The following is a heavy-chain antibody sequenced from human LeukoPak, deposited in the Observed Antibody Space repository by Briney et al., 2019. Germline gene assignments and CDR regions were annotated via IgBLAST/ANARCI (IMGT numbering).Heavy chain of an antibody. CDR1: GGSIGSYY. CDR2: IYSSGST. Sequence: SETLSLTCSVSGGSIGSYYWSWIRQPPGKGLEWIGYIYSSGSTNYNPSLKSRVTISGDTSKNQFSLRLSSVTAADTAVYYCVRVVPAARFGMDVWGQGTTVTVSS. J-gene: IGHJ6*02. D-gene: IGHD2-2*01. CDR3: VRVVPAARFGMDV. V-gene: IGHV4-59*01.